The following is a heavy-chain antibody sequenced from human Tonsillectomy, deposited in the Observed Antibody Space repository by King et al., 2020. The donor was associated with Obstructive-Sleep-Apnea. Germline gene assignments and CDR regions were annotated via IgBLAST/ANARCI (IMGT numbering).Heavy chain of an antibody. J-gene: IGHJ4*02. CDR1: GFTFSRYT. CDR2: ISSSGTYI. V-gene: IGHV3-21*01. Sequence: VQLVESGGGLVKPGGSLRLSCAASGFTFSRYTMNWVLQAPGKGLEWVSSISSSGTYIHYSDSVKGLFTISRDNAENSLYLQMKSLRAEDTAVYYCARVYYDILTGYGGYADYWGQGTLVTVSS. D-gene: IGHD3-9*01. CDR3: ARVYYDILTGYGGYADY.